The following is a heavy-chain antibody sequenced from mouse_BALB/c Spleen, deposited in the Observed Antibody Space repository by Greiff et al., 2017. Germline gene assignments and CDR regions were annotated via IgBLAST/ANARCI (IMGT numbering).Heavy chain of an antibody. Sequence: EVQGVESGGGLVQPGGSLRLSCATSGFTFTDYYMSWVRQPPGKALEWLGFIRNKANGYTTEYSASVKGRFTISRDNSQSILYLQMNTLRAEDSATYYCARDRRVYYDYDGFAYWGQGTLVTVSA. D-gene: IGHD2-4*01. V-gene: IGHV7-3*02. CDR2: IRNKANGYTT. CDR3: ARDRRVYYDYDGFAY. J-gene: IGHJ3*01. CDR1: GFTFTDYY.